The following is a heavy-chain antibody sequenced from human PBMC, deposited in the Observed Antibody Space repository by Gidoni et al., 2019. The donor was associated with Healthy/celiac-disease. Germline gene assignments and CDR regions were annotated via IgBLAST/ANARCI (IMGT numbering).Heavy chain of an antibody. CDR2: ISGSWGST. D-gene: IGHD5-18*01. J-gene: IGHJ4*02. V-gene: IGHV3-23*01. CDR1: GLPFSSYA. Sequence: EVQQLESGGGLVQPGGALRLSCAASGLPFSSYAMSWVRQAPCKGRAWVSSISGSWGSTYYADSVQGRFTISRDNSKNTLYLQMNSLRAEYTAVYYCAKWGYSFPFGYWGQGTLVTVSS. CDR3: AKWGYSFPFGY.